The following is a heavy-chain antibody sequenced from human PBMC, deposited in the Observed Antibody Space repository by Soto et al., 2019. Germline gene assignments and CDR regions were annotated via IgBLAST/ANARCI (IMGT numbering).Heavy chain of an antibody. J-gene: IGHJ6*02. Sequence: PSETLSLTCTVSGGSVSSGSYYWSWIRQPPGKGLEWIGYIYYSGSTNYNPSLKSRVTISVDTSKNQFSLKLGSVTAADTAVYYCARDGYYGMDVWGQGTTVTVSS. V-gene: IGHV4-61*01. CDR2: IYYSGST. CDR1: GGSVSSGSYY. CDR3: ARDGYYGMDV.